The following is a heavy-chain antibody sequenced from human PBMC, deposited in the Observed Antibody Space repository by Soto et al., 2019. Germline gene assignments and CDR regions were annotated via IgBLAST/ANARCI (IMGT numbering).Heavy chain of an antibody. CDR2: ISYDGSNK. V-gene: IGHV3-30*18. D-gene: IGHD2-2*01. Sequence: QVQLVESGGGVVQPGRSLRLSCAASGFTFSSYGMHWVRQAPGKGLEWVAVISYDGSNKYYADSVKGRFTISRDNSKNTLYLQMNSLRAEDTAVYYCAKDKGYCSSTSCYVGAFDIWGQGTMVTVSS. J-gene: IGHJ3*02. CDR1: GFTFSSYG. CDR3: AKDKGYCSSTSCYVGAFDI.